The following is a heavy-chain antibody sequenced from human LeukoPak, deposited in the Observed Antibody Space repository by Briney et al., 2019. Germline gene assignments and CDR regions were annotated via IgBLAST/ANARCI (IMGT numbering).Heavy chain of an antibody. D-gene: IGHD2-15*01. CDR1: GCTFSSYA. J-gene: IGHJ3*02. Sequence: ASVKVSCKASGCTFSSYAISWVRQAPGQGLEWMGGIIPIFGTANYAQKFQGRVTITADKSTSTAYMELSSLRSEDTAVYYCARNGAYCSGGSCYGHAFDIWGQGTMVTVSS. V-gene: IGHV1-69*06. CDR3: ARNGAYCSGGSCYGHAFDI. CDR2: IIPIFGTA.